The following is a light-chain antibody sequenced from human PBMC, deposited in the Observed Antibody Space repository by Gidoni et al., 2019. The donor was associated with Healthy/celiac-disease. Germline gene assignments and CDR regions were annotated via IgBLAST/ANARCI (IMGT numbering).Light chain of an antibody. CDR1: QSVSSSY. CDR2: GAS. Sequence: EIVLPPSPGTLSLSPGESSTLSCRASQSVSSSYLAWYQQKPGQAPRLLIYGASSRATGIPDRFSGSGSGTDFTLTISRLEPEDFAVYYCQQYGSSPPITFGQGTRLEIK. CDR3: QQYGSSPPIT. J-gene: IGKJ5*01. V-gene: IGKV3-20*01.